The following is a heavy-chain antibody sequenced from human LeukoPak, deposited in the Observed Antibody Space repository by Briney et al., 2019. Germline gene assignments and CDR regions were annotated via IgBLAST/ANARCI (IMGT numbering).Heavy chain of an antibody. CDR2: INRSGST. V-gene: IGHV4-34*01. Sequence: PSETLSLTCAVYGGSFSGYYWSWIRQPPGKGLEWIGEINRSGSTNYNPSLKSRVTISVDTSKNQFSLKLSSVTAADTAVYYCARRRAYYGSGSYSIDYWGQGTLVTVSS. J-gene: IGHJ4*02. CDR1: GGSFSGYY. D-gene: IGHD3-10*01. CDR3: ARRRAYYGSGSYSIDY.